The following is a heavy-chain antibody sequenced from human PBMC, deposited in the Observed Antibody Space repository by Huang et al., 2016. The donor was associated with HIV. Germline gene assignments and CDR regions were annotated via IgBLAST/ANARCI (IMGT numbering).Heavy chain of an antibody. V-gene: IGHV3-23*01. CDR3: AKHLGGRRGFTFIVLFGAFDM. CDR2: TTASGGST. Sequence: EVQLLESGGGLAQPGGSLRLSCTASGFTFGSYAMNWVRQGPGKGREWVSGTTASGGSTYYAKSVKGRFTISRDNSKNTLYLQMNSLRAEDTALYYCAKHLGGRRGFTFIVLFGAFDMWGQGTMVTVSS. J-gene: IGHJ3*02. D-gene: IGHD3-3*01. CDR1: GFTFGSYA.